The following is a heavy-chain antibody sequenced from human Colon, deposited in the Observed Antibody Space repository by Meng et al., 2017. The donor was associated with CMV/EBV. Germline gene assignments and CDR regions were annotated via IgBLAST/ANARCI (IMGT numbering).Heavy chain of an antibody. D-gene: IGHD4-17*01. J-gene: IGHJ4*02. CDR3: ATDYGDYYFDR. CDR2: IYYSGYT. CDR1: VGSICSSTYY. Sequence: RQLQKSGPGLVKPSVTLSLTCTVCVGSICSSTYYWGWSRQTPGKGLEWIGNIYYSGYTYYNPSLKSRLTISVDTSKNQFSLKLTSVTAADTAVYYCATDYGDYYFDRWGQGSLVTVSS. V-gene: IGHV4-39*07.